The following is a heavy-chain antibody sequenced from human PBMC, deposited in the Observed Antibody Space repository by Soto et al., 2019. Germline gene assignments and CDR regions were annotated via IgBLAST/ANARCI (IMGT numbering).Heavy chain of an antibody. CDR1: GGSVSGGSYY. Sequence: SETLSLTCTVSGGSVSGGSYYWSWIRQPPGKGLEWIGYIYYSGSTNYNPSLKSRVTISVDTSKNQFSLKLSSVTAADTAVYYCASKASGGFDYWGQGTLVTVSS. V-gene: IGHV4-61*01. CDR2: IYYSGST. D-gene: IGHD2-15*01. J-gene: IGHJ4*02. CDR3: ASKASGGFDY.